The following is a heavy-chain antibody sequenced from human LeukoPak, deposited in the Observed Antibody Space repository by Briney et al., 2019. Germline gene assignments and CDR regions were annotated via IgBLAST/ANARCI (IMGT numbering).Heavy chain of an antibody. V-gene: IGHV4-30-4*01. J-gene: IGHJ4*02. CDR1: GGSISSGDYY. CDR3: HHYDSRGGYFDY. CDR2: IYYSGST. Sequence: PSQTLSLTCTVSGGSISSGDYYWSWIRQPPGKGLEWIGYIYYSGSTYYNPSLKSRVTISVDTSKNQFSLKLSSVTAADTAVYYCHHYDSRGGYFDYWGQGTLVTVSS. D-gene: IGHD3-22*01.